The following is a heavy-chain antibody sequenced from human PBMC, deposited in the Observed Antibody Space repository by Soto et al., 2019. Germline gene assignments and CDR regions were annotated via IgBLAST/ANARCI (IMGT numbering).Heavy chain of an antibody. J-gene: IGHJ5*02. CDR1: GFSLSNARMG. D-gene: IGHD1-26*01. CDR3: ARTPFEGRPNWFDP. CDR2: IFSNDEK. Sequence: QVTLKESGPVLVKPTETLTLTCTVSGFSLSNARMGVSWIRQPPGKALEWLAHIFSNDEKYYSTSLKSRLTISKDTSKNHVVLSMTNMDPVDTATYYCARTPFEGRPNWFDPWGQGTLVTVSS. V-gene: IGHV2-26*01.